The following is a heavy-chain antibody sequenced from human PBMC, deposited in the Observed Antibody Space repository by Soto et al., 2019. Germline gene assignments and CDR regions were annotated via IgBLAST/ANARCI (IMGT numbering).Heavy chain of an antibody. CDR2: TKNKANSYTT. J-gene: IGHJ4*02. Sequence: GSLRLSCAASGFTFSDRYMDWVRQAPGKGLEWVGRTKNKANSYTTEYAASVKGRFTISRDYSRDSVYLQMNSLKTDDTAVYYCTIEGAYPGPDFDYWGQGTLVTVSS. CDR1: GFTFSDRY. CDR3: TIEGAYPGPDFDY. D-gene: IGHD3-16*01. V-gene: IGHV3-72*01.